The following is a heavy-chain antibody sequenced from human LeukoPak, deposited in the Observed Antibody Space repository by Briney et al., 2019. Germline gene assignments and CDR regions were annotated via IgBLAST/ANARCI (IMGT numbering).Heavy chain of an antibody. J-gene: IGHJ5*02. D-gene: IGHD3-9*01. CDR2: INDGYCST. CDR3: AREGNDILTGYYDNWFVP. Sequence: ASVKVSCKASGYTFNSYPMHWVRQAPGQRLEWMGGINDGYCSTKYSQKFQGRVTITRDTSASTAYMELSSLRSEETAVYYCAREGNDILTGYYDNWFVPWGQGTLVTVSS. CDR1: GYTFNSYP. V-gene: IGHV1-3*01.